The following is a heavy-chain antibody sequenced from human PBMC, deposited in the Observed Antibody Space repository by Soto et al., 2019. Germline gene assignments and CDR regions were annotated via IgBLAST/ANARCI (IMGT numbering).Heavy chain of an antibody. D-gene: IGHD4-17*01. Sequence: GGSLRLSCAASGFTFSSYSMNWVRQAPGKGLEWVSYISSSSSTIYYADSVKGRFTISRDNAKNSLYLQMNSLRAEDTAVYYCARDLSNDYGDLFWYYYMDVWGKGTTVTVSS. CDR1: GFTFSSYS. CDR2: ISSSSSTI. CDR3: ARDLSNDYGDLFWYYYMDV. V-gene: IGHV3-48*01. J-gene: IGHJ6*03.